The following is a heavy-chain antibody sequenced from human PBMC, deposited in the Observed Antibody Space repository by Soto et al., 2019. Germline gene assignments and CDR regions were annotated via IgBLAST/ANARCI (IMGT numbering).Heavy chain of an antibody. D-gene: IGHD1-1*01. Sequence: SETLSLTCAVSGVSINNADYSWSWIRQPPGRGLEWIGSIYHSGSTTYNPSLKSRVTISVDRSKNQFSLRLSSVTAADTGVYYCASQQGRATNTTYYFDDWGQGTQVTVSS. CDR2: IYHSGST. J-gene: IGHJ4*02. CDR3: ASQQGRATNTTYYFDD. CDR1: GVSINNADYS. V-gene: IGHV4-30-2*03.